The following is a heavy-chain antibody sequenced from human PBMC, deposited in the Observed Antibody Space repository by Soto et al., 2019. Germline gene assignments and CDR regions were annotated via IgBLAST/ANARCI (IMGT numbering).Heavy chain of an antibody. J-gene: IGHJ6*02. V-gene: IGHV4-31*03. Sequence: QVQLQESGPGLVKPSQTLSLTCTVSGGSISSGGDYWSWIRQHPGKGLEWIGYIYYSESTYYNPSLKSRVTLSVDTSKNHFSLKLSSVTAADTAVYYCARATPYYYYGMDVWGQGTTVTVSS. CDR3: ARATPYYYYGMDV. D-gene: IGHD2-15*01. CDR2: IYYSEST. CDR1: GGSISSGGDY.